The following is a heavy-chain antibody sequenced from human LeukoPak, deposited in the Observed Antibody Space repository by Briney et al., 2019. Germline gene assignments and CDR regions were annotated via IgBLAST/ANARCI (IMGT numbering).Heavy chain of an antibody. V-gene: IGHV4-39*01. CDR3: ARMRSYWYFDL. CDR1: GDSISSSSYF. J-gene: IGHJ2*01. Sequence: SETLSLTCSVSGDSISSSSYFWGWIRQSPGQGLEWIGTSYHTGNTYYNPSLKSRVTISLDTSSNQFSLRLISVTVADTAVYYCARMRSYWYFDLWGRGTLVAVSS. CDR2: SYHTGNT.